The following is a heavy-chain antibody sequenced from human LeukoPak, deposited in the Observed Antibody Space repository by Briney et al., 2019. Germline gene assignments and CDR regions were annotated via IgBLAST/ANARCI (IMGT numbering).Heavy chain of an antibody. CDR3: ARRGAYGSGSPTLFDH. D-gene: IGHD3-10*01. Sequence: SETLSLTCTVSGGSISSISNYWGWIRQPPGKGLEWIGSIYYTGSTYNNPSLKSRLTISVDTSTNQFSLKLNSVTAADTAVYYCARRGAYGSGSPTLFDHWGQGTLVTVSS. J-gene: IGHJ4*02. CDR1: GGSISSISNY. V-gene: IGHV4-39*01. CDR2: IYYTGST.